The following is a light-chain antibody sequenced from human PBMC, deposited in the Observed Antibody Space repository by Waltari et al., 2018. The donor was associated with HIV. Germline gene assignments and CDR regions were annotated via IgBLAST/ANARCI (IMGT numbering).Light chain of an antibody. Sequence: QSALTQPPSASASPGHSLTIPCAGTSRHVGGYHYVPWYQQHPGKAPKLIMYEVTKRPSGVPDRFSGSKSGNAASLTVSGLQTEDEAVYYCSSYAGSNTLIFGGGT. CDR1: SRHVGGYHY. J-gene: IGLJ2*01. V-gene: IGLV2-8*01. CDR3: SSYAGSNTLI. CDR2: EVT.